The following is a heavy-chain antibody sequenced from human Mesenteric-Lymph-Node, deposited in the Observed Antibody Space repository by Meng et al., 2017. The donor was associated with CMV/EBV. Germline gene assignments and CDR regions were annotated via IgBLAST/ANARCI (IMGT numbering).Heavy chain of an antibody. Sequence: SMRSTGHHWSWIRQHPGKGLEWIGYIYYSGSTYFNPSIESRLSISIDTSKNQFFLKLSSVTAADTAVYYCARAVITVRGVASYYFDSWGQGALVTVSS. V-gene: IGHV4-31*02. CDR3: ARAVITVRGVASYYFDS. J-gene: IGHJ4*02. CDR2: IYYSGST. CDR1: SMRSTGHH. D-gene: IGHD3-10*01.